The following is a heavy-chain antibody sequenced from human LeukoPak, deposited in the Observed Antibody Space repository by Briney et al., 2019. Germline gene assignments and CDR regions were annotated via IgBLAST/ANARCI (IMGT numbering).Heavy chain of an antibody. D-gene: IGHD3-22*01. Sequence: GRSLRLSCAASGFTFSSYAMHWVRQAPGKGLEWVSSISSSSSYIYYADSVKGRITISRNNAKNSLYLQKNSLRAEDTAVYYCARDVGIYYDSSGYYSDYWGQGTLVTVSS. V-gene: IGHV3-21*01. J-gene: IGHJ4*02. CDR2: ISSSSSYI. CDR1: GFTFSSYA. CDR3: ARDVGIYYDSSGYYSDY.